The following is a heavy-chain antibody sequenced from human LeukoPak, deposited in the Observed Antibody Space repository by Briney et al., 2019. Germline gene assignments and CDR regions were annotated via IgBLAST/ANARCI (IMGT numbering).Heavy chain of an antibody. J-gene: IGHJ4*02. CDR1: GFTFSSYS. Sequence: GGSLRLSCAASGFTFSSYSMNWVRQAPGKGLEWVSSISSSSSYIYYADSVKGRFTISRDNAKNSLYLQMNSLRAEDTAVYYCARPIQLSGAFDYWGQGTLVTVSS. CDR2: ISSSSSYI. D-gene: IGHD5-18*01. CDR3: ARPIQLSGAFDY. V-gene: IGHV3-21*01.